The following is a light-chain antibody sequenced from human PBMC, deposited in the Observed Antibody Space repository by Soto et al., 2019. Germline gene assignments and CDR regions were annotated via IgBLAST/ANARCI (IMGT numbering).Light chain of an antibody. CDR2: KAS. V-gene: IGKV1-5*03. CDR1: QTISSW. CDR3: QHYNSYSEA. J-gene: IGKJ1*01. Sequence: SAATLSLSEGDRVTITCRASQTISSWLAWYQQKPGKAPKLLIYKASTLKSGVPSRFSGSGSGTEFTLTISSLQPDDFATYYCQHYNSYSEAFGQGTKV.